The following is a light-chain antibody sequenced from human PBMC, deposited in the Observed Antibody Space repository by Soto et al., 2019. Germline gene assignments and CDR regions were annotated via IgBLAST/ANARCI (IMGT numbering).Light chain of an antibody. Sequence: QSVLTQPPSVSAAPGQKVTISCSGNSSNIGNNYVSWYQQLPGTAPKLLIYGNSNRPSGVPDRFSGSKSGTSASLAITGLQAEDEADYYCQSYDSSLSGRWVFGGGTKVTVL. CDR3: QSYDSSLSGRWV. J-gene: IGLJ3*02. CDR1: SSNIGNNY. CDR2: GNS. V-gene: IGLV1-40*02.